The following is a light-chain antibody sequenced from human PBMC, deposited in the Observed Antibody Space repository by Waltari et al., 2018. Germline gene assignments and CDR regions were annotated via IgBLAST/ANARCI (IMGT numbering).Light chain of an antibody. CDR2: KND. CDR3: TAWDDSLRGYV. CDR1: SSNIGSQY. Sequence: QSVLTQPPSASGTPGQRLTLSCSGSSSNIGSQYVYWYQQLPGTAPKLLIYKNDQRPAGVPDRFSGSRSGTSASLAISGLRSEDEADYYCTAWDDSLRGYVFGTGTKVTVL. J-gene: IGLJ1*01. V-gene: IGLV1-47*01.